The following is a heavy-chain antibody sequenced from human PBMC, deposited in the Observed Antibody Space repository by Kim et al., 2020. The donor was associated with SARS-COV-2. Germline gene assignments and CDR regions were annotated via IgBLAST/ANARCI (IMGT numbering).Heavy chain of an antibody. CDR3: ASTRGATMVRGVFHY. D-gene: IGHD3-10*01. CDR1: GGSISSSSYY. Sequence: SETLSLTCTVSGGSISSSSYYWGWIRQPPGKGLEWIGSIYYSGSTYYNPSLKSRVTISVDTSKNQFSLKLSSVTAADTAVYYCASTRGATMVRGVFHYWGQGTLVTVSS. J-gene: IGHJ4*02. CDR2: IYYSGST. V-gene: IGHV4-39*01.